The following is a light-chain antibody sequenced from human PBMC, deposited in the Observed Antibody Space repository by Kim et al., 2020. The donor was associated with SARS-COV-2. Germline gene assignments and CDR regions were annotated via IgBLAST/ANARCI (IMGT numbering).Light chain of an antibody. CDR1: QSVNSN. Sequence: SPGERAPLSCRASQSVNSNLAWYQQTPGQAPRLLIYDASTRATGVPARFSGSGSGTEFTLTISSLQSEDFAVYYCQQYNKWPPWTFGQGTKVEIK. J-gene: IGKJ1*01. CDR3: QQYNKWPPWT. CDR2: DAS. V-gene: IGKV3-15*01.